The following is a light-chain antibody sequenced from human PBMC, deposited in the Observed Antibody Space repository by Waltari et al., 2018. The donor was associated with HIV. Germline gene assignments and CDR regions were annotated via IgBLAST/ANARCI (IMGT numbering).Light chain of an antibody. CDR3: QQYDDWPRT. CDR2: GAF. CDR1: QTVSNN. Sequence: EMVMTQSPATLSVSPGERATLSCRASQTVSNNLAWYQQKPGQAPRLLIHGAFTRATGVPARFSGSGSGTEFTLTISSLQSEDFAVYYCQQYDDWPRTFGQGTKVEIK. V-gene: IGKV3-15*01. J-gene: IGKJ1*01.